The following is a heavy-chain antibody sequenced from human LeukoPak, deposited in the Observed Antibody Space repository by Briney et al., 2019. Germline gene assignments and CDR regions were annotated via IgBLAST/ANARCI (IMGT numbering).Heavy chain of an antibody. CDR1: GGSISSTSYY. CDR3: ARLAIYSSGEDY. J-gene: IGHJ4*02. D-gene: IGHD6-19*01. CDR2: IYYSGST. Sequence: SETLSLTCTVSGGSISSTSYYWGWIRQPPGKGLEWIRSIYYSGSTYYNPSLKSRITMSVDTSKNQFSLKLSSVTAAGTAVYYCARLAIYSSGEDYWGQGTLVTVSS. V-gene: IGHV4-39*01.